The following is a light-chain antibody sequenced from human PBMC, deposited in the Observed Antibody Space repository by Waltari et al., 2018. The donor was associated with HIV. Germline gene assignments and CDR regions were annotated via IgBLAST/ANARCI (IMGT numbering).Light chain of an antibody. CDR3: AAWDDSLSGSVV. CDR1: HPNIGRYA. J-gene: IGLJ2*01. Sequence: QSVLTQPPSASGAPGQRVSISCSGGHPNIGRYAVSWYQQLPGTAPKLLIYSNTQRPSGVPDRFSGSKSGTSASLAIGGLQSEDEADYYCAAWDDSLSGSVVFGGGTKLTVL. CDR2: SNT. V-gene: IGLV1-44*01.